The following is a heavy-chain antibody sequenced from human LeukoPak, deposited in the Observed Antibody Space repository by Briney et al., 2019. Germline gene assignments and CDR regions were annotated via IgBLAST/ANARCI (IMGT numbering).Heavy chain of an antibody. Sequence: GGSLRLSCAASGFTFSNYGVNWVRQAPGKGLEWVSYINSRSSTIYYADSVRGRFTFSRDNAKNSLYLQMNSLKAEDTAIYYCAREVGTPQAFDIWGQGTMVTVSS. CDR3: AREVGTPQAFDI. CDR1: GFTFSNYG. CDR2: INSRSSTI. V-gene: IGHV3-48*01. D-gene: IGHD1-26*01. J-gene: IGHJ3*02.